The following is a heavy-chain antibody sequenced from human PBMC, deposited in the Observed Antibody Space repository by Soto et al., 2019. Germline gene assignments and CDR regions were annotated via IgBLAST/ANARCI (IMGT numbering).Heavy chain of an antibody. CDR3: ATNYAYYYYYGMDV. Sequence: SETLSLTCTVSGGSISSSSYYWGWIRQPPGKGLEWIGSIYYSGSTYFNPSLKSRVTISVDTSKNQFSLKLSSVTAADTAVYYCATNYAYYYYYGMDVWGQGTTVTVSS. J-gene: IGHJ6*02. D-gene: IGHD4-4*01. CDR1: GGSISSSSYY. V-gene: IGHV4-39*01. CDR2: IYYSGST.